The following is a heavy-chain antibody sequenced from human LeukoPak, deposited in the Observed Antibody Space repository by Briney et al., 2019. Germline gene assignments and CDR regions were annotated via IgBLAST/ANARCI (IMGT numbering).Heavy chain of an antibody. D-gene: IGHD3-10*01. Sequence: ASVKVSCKASGYTFTSYGISWVRQAPGQGLEWMGWISAYNGNTNYAQKLQGRVTMTTDTSTSTAYMELRSLRSDDTAVYYCAGDRRYYGSGSYYEWGQGTLVTVSS. CDR1: GYTFTSYG. CDR2: ISAYNGNT. J-gene: IGHJ4*02. V-gene: IGHV1-18*01. CDR3: AGDRRYYGSGSYYE.